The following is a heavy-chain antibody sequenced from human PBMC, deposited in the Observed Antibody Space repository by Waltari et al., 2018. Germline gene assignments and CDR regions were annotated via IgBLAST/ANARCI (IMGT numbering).Heavy chain of an antibody. CDR1: GLTFSSYS. J-gene: IGHJ4*02. CDR3: ARDVDSFDY. CDR2: ISSSSSTI. Sequence: EVQLVESGGGLVQPGGSLRLSCAASGLTFSSYSMNWVRQAPGKGLEWVSYISSSSSTIYYADSVKGRFTISRDNAKNSLYLQMNSLRAEDTAVYYCARDVDSFDYWGQGTLVTVSS. V-gene: IGHV3-48*04.